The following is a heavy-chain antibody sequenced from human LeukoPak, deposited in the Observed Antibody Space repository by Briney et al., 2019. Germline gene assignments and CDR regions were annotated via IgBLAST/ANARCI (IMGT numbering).Heavy chain of an antibody. J-gene: IGHJ4*02. D-gene: IGHD2-15*01. Sequence: GGSLRLSCAASGFTFSSYWMHWVRQTPGKGLVRVSRLDSDGSNPRYADSVKGRFTISRDNAKTTLYLQMNSLRVEDTAVYYCAKESGGGGQGFDFWGQGTLVTVSS. CDR3: AKESGGGGQGFDF. V-gene: IGHV3-74*01. CDR1: GFTFSSYW. CDR2: LDSDGSNP.